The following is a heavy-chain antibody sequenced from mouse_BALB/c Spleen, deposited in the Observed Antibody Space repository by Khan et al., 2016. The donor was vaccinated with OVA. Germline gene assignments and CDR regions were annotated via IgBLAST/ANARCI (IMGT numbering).Heavy chain of an antibody. J-gene: IGHJ3*01. CDR1: GYAVTLYI. D-gene: IGHD1-1*01. CDR3: IRGGYGGFAY. Sequence: VQLKESGPELVKPGASVNVSCKASGYAVTLYIMYWVNQSPGKSLEWIGYIDPYNGGTSYNQKFKGKVTLTVDKSSTTAYMHLNSLTSEDSAVYYCIRGGYGGFAYWGQGTLVTVSA. V-gene: IGHV1S135*01. CDR2: IDPYNGGT.